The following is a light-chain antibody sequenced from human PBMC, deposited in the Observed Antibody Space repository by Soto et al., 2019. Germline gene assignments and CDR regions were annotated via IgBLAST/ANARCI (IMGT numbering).Light chain of an antibody. CDR3: QQYGRSPLT. CDR1: QNVDTKY. Sequence: EIVLTQSPGTLSLSPGERATLSCRASQNVDTKYLAWYQFKPGQAPRLLIYSSSNRATGIPDRFSGGGSGTDFTLTISRLEPADFAVYYCQQYGRSPLTFGGGTKVDNK. J-gene: IGKJ4*01. CDR2: SSS. V-gene: IGKV3-20*01.